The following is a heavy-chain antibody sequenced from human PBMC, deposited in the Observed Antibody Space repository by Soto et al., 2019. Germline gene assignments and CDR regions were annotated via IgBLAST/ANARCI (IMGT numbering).Heavy chain of an antibody. CDR2: IYYSGST. J-gene: IGHJ5*02. D-gene: IGHD2-2*01. Sequence: QVRLQESGPGLVKPSQTLSLTCSVSNDSITNGANYWSWIRQHPGKGLEWIGHIYYSGSTSYNPSLKSRVIISVDTSKNQFSLKLNSVTAADTAVYYCAKTFLQPPWWFDPWGQGTLVTVSS. CDR1: NDSITNGANY. CDR3: AKTFLQPPWWFDP. V-gene: IGHV4-31*04.